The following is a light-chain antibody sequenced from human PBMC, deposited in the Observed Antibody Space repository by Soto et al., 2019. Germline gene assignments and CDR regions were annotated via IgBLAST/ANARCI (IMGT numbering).Light chain of an antibody. Sequence: EIVLTQSPGTLSLSPGERATLSCRASQSVSSSYLAWYQQKPGQAPRLLIHGASSRATGIPDRFSGSGSGTDVTLTISRLEPEDSAVYYCQQYGSSPPLLTVGPGPKVDIK. CDR3: QQYGSSPPLLT. CDR1: QSVSSSY. J-gene: IGKJ3*01. CDR2: GAS. V-gene: IGKV3-20*01.